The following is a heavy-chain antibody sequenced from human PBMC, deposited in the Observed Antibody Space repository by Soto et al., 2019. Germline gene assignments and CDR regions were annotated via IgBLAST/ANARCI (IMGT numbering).Heavy chain of an antibody. V-gene: IGHV4-4*07. D-gene: IGHD3-10*01. CDR2: IYPSGTT. CDR3: ARDDYGSAGMDV. J-gene: IGHJ6*02. CDR1: GDSFSSYY. Sequence: SETLSLTCTVSGDSFSSYYWSWIRQPAGKGLEWIGRIYPSGTTNYNPSLKSRLTMSRDTSKNQFSLSLRSVTAADTAVYFCARDDYGSAGMDVWGQGTTVTVSS.